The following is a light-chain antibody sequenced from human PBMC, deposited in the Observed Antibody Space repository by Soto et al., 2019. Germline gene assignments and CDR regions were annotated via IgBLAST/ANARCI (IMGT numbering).Light chain of an antibody. CDR3: QQGNSLPLT. CDR2: GAT. V-gene: IGKV1D-12*01. J-gene: IGKJ4*01. Sequence: DIPMTQSPSSVSASVGDSVTITCRASQSVRAWLAWYQQKEGKAPKLLIYGATSLLRGVPRRFSGSGSGTDFTLTSSGLLPEDLATYYCQQGNSLPLTFGGGTKVEIK. CDR1: QSVRAW.